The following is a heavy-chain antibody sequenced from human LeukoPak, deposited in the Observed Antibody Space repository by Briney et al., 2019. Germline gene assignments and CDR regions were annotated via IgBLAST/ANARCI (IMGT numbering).Heavy chain of an antibody. Sequence: GGSLRLSCAASGFTFSSYWMSWVRQAPGKGLEWVANIKQDGSEKHYVDSVKGRFTISRDNAKNSLYLQMNSLRAEDTAVYYCARDAARFYYYYYGMDVWGQGTTVTVSS. V-gene: IGHV3-7*01. CDR1: GFTFSSYW. J-gene: IGHJ6*02. CDR3: ARDAARFYYYYYGMDV. CDR2: IKQDGSEK.